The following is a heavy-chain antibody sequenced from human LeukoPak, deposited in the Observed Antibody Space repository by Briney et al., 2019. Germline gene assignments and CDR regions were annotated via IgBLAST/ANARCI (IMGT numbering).Heavy chain of an antibody. V-gene: IGHV3-15*01. CDR3: TTLSTVTTAGDAFDI. J-gene: IGHJ3*02. D-gene: IGHD4-17*01. Sequence: GGSLRLSCAASGFTFSNAWMSWVRQAPGNGLEWVGRIKSKTDGGTTDYAAPVKGRFTISRDDSKNTLYLQMNSLKTEDTALYYCTTLSTVTTAGDAFDIWGQGTMVTVSS. CDR1: GFTFSNAW. CDR2: IKSKTDGGTT.